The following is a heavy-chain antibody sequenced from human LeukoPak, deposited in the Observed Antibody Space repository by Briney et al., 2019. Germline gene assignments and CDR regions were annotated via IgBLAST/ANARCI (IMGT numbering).Heavy chain of an antibody. V-gene: IGHV3-48*01. Sequence: GGSLRLSCAASGFTFSSYSMNWVRQAPGKGLEWVSYVDTSGSPIYYADSVKGRFTISRDNAKNSLYLQMNSLRADDTAVYYCARGPPLFDPWGQGALVTVSS. CDR1: GFTFSSYS. CDR2: VDTSGSPI. CDR3: ARGPPLFDP. J-gene: IGHJ5*02.